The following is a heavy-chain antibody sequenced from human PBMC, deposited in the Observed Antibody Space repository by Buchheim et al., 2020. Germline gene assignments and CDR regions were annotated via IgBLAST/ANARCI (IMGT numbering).Heavy chain of an antibody. J-gene: IGHJ4*02. CDR3: VRRLHVNSWAPFGQ. CDR1: GAPFSSSA. Sequence: QVLLMQSGAEVRKPGSSVTVSCKASGAPFSSSAISWVRQAPGQGLEWMGGIIPTFGVANLAQGFQGRVTISADESTTTVYMELSRLTSTDTAVYYCVRRLHVNSWAPFGQWGQGTL. V-gene: IGHV1-69*01. CDR2: IIPTFGVA. D-gene: IGHD2-15*01.